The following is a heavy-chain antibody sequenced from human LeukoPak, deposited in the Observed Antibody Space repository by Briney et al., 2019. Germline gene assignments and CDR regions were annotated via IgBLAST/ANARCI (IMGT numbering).Heavy chain of an antibody. D-gene: IGHD3-10*01. CDR2: IYHSGTT. CDR1: GVAISRGGYA. J-gene: IGHJ6*03. Sequence: SETLSLTCAVSGVAISRGGYAWNWIRQPPGKGLEWIAYIYHSGTTYYNPSLKSRATISVDTSKNQFSLKLSSVTAADTAVYYCARTTMVRGTYYMDVWGKGTTVTISS. V-gene: IGHV4-30-4*07. CDR3: ARTTMVRGTYYMDV.